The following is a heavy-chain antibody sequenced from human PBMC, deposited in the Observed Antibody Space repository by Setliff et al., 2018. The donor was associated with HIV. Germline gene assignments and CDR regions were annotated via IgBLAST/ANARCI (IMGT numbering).Heavy chain of an antibody. V-gene: IGHV1-69*13. CDR1: GGTFSNYA. J-gene: IGHJ3*02. Sequence: SVKVSCKASGGTFSNYAINWVRQAPGQGLEWMGGIIPIFGTANSAQKFQGRVTITADESTSTAYMELSTLRSEDTAVYFCARDGGYSGHQWFGDAFDIWGQGTMVTVSS. D-gene: IGHD5-12*01. CDR2: IIPIFGTA. CDR3: ARDGGYSGHQWFGDAFDI.